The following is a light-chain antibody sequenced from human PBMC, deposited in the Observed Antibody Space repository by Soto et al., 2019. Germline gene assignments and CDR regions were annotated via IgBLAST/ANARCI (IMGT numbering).Light chain of an antibody. CDR2: AAS. CDR1: QSISTY. J-gene: IGKJ5*01. V-gene: IGKV1-39*01. CDR3: QQSYSTPIT. Sequence: DIQMTQSPSSLSASVGNRVTITCRASQSISTYVNWYQQKPGKAPKLLIYAASSVQSGVPSRFSGSGSGTDFTLSISSLQPEDFATYYCQQSYSTPITFAQGTRLEIK.